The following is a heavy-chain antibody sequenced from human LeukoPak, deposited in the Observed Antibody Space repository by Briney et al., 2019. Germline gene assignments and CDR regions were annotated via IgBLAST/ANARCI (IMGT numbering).Heavy chain of an antibody. D-gene: IGHD1-26*01. CDR2: ISSSSSTI. CDR1: EFTFSSYS. Sequence: GSLRLSCEASEFTFSSYSMNWVRQAPGKGLEWVSYISSSSSTIYYAESVKGRFTISRDNAKNSLYLQMNSLRVEDTAVYYCARSRGNSGSYPLDYWGQGTLVTVSS. V-gene: IGHV3-48*01. CDR3: ARSRGNSGSYPLDY. J-gene: IGHJ4*02.